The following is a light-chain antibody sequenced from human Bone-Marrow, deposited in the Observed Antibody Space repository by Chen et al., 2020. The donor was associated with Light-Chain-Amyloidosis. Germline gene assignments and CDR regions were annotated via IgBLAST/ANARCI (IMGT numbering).Light chain of an antibody. Sequence: NFVLIQPHSVSESPGKTVTISCTRSSGYIASNYVHWYQQRPGRSPTIVLYEDNQRPSGVPDRFSGSIDRSSISASLTISGLKTEDEGDYYCQSYDIAKVFGGGTKVTVL. CDR1: SGYIASNY. J-gene: IGLJ2*01. CDR3: QSYDIAKV. V-gene: IGLV6-57*01. CDR2: EDN.